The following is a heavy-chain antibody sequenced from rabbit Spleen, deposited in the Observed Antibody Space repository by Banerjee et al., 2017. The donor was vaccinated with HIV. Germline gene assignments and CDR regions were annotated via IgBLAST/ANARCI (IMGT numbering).Heavy chain of an antibody. J-gene: IGHJ2*01. CDR2: FDPVFGST. CDR3: AREGGSNNYIGDPFHP. CDR1: GFDFSSYY. V-gene: IGHV1S7*01. D-gene: IGHD8-1*01. Sequence: QLKETGGGLVQPGGSLTLSCKASGFDFSSYYMSWVRQAPGKGLEWIGYFDPVFGSTYYASWVNGQFTISSHNAQNTLYLQLNSLTAADTATYFCAREGGSNNYIGDPFHPWGPGTLVTVS.